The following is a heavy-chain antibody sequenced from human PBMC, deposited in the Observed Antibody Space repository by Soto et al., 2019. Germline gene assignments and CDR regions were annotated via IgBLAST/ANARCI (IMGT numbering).Heavy chain of an antibody. CDR2: YYYSGIN. CDR1: GGSISSGGYY. CDR3: ARGSSITGLYYGMDV. D-gene: IGHD6-6*01. Sequence: QVQLQESGPGLVKPSQTLSLTCTVSGGSISSGGYYWTWIRQHPGKGLEWIGYYYYSGINYYNPSSKSRVTISLDTSKNQFSLKLSSITAADTAVYYCARGSSITGLYYGMDVWGQGTTVTVSS. V-gene: IGHV4-31*03. J-gene: IGHJ6*02.